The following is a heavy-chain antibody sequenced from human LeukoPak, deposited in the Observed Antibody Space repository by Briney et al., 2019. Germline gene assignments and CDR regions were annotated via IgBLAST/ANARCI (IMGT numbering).Heavy chain of an antibody. D-gene: IGHD3-10*01. CDR3: AKDLGNYYGSASYYY. CDR2: ISGSGGST. J-gene: IGHJ4*02. CDR1: GFTFSSYA. Sequence: GGSLRLSCAASGFTFSSYAMSWVRQAPGKGLEWVSAISGSGGSTYYADSVKGRFTISRDNSKNTLYLQMNSLRAEDTAVYYCAKDLGNYYGSASYYYWGQGTLVTVSS. V-gene: IGHV3-23*01.